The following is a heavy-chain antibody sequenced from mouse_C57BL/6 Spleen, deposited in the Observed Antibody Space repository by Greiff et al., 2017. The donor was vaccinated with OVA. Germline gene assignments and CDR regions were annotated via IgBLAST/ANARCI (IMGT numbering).Heavy chain of an antibody. CDR1: GYTFTSYG. J-gene: IGHJ3*01. Sequence: VKLMESGAELARPGASVKLSCKASGYTFTSYGISWVKQRTGQGLEWIGEIYPRSGNTYYNEKFKGKATLTADKSSSTAYMELRSLTSEDSAVYFCAHHYYGSSLFAYWGQGTLVTVSA. V-gene: IGHV1-81*01. D-gene: IGHD1-1*01. CDR3: AHHYYGSSLFAY. CDR2: IYPRSGNT.